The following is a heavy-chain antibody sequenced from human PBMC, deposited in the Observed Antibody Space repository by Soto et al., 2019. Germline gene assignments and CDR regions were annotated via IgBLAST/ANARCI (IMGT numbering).Heavy chain of an antibody. CDR2: IYYRGST. J-gene: IGHJ5*02. CDR3: ATHRIPMLVVVIYTPWFEH. D-gene: IGHD3-22*01. V-gene: IGHV4-39*01. Sequence: PSETLALTCTVSGCSISSSSYYCGWIRQPPGKGLEWSGRIYYRGSTYYNPSLKSRVTISVDTSNNQFSLNLSSVTAPDTAVYYCATHRIPMLVVVIYTPWFEHSGPGTLVTVSS. CDR1: GCSISSSSYY.